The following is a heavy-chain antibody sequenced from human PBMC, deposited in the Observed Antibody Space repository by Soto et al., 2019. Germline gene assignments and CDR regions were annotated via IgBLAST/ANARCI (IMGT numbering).Heavy chain of an antibody. J-gene: IGHJ4*02. Sequence: ASVKVSCKASGYTFTSYAMHWVRQAPGQRLEWMGWINAGNGNTKYSQKFQGRVTITRDTSASTAYMELSSLRSEDTAVYYCARDFWSGYYSPPLDYWGQGTLVTVSS. D-gene: IGHD3-3*01. CDR1: GYTFTSYA. V-gene: IGHV1-3*01. CDR2: INAGNGNT. CDR3: ARDFWSGYYSPPLDY.